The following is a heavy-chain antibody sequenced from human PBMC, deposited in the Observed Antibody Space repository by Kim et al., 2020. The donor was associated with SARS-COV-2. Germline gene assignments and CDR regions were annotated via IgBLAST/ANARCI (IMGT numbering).Heavy chain of an antibody. CDR3: ARDLVGCSGGSCYFRMDV. V-gene: IGHV1-46*01. CDR1: GYTFTSYY. J-gene: IGHJ6*02. D-gene: IGHD2-15*01. Sequence: ASVKVSCKASGYTFTSYYMHWVRQAPGQGLEWMGIINPSGGSTSYAQKFQGRVTMTRDTSTSTVYMELSSLRSEDTAVYYCARDLVGCSGGSCYFRMDVWGQGTTVTVYS. CDR2: INPSGGST.